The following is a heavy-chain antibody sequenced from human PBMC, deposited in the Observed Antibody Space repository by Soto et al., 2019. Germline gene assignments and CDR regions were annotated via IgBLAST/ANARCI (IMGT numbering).Heavy chain of an antibody. CDR1: GFSFENYG. V-gene: IGHV3-33*06. Sequence: QVQMVESGGGVAQPGRSLRLSCAASGFSFENYGMHWVRQAPGRGLEWVAIIWYDGSLQYYAAAVKGRFTISRDNSKNTLYLEMNSLRAEDTAVYYCANLWGDGYNLGQDYNGMDVWGQGPTVIVSS. CDR2: IWYDGSLQ. CDR3: ANLWGDGYNLGQDYNGMDV. D-gene: IGHD5-12*01. J-gene: IGHJ6*02.